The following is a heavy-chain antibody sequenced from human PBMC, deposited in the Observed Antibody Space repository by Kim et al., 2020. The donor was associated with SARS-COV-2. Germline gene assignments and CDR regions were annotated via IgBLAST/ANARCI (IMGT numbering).Heavy chain of an antibody. V-gene: IGHV4-59*08. CDR2: IYYSGN. CDR3: ARRVTFRDYWYFDL. J-gene: IGHJ2*01. CDR1: GGSISGHY. D-gene: IGHD2-21*02. Sequence: SETLSLTCTVSGGSISGHYWTWIRQPPGKGLEWIGYIYYSGNNYNPSLKSRVTISIDTSKNQFSLELSSVTAADTAVYYCARRVTFRDYWYFDLWGRGTLVTVSS.